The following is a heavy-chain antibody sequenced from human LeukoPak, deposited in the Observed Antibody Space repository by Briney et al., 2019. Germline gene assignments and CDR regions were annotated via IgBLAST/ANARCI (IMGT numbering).Heavy chain of an antibody. CDR1: GGSISSSSYY. J-gene: IGHJ4*02. Sequence: PSETLSLTCTVSGGSISSSSYYWGWIRPPPGKGLEWIGSIYYSGSTYYNPSLKSRVTISVDTSKNQFSLKLSSVTAADTAVYYCARTGNSNYGGDYWGQGTLVTVSS. CDR2: IYYSGST. D-gene: IGHD4-11*01. V-gene: IGHV4-39*01. CDR3: ARTGNSNYGGDY.